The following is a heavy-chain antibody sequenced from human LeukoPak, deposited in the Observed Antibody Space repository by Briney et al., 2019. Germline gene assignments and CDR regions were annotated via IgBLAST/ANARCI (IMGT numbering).Heavy chain of an antibody. CDR3: AREVVAATGDWFDP. CDR2: INPNSGGT. V-gene: IGHV1-2*02. J-gene: IGHJ5*02. Sequence: WINPNSGGTNYAQKFQGRVTMTRDTSISTAYMELSRLRSDDTAVYYCAREVVAATGDWFDPWGQGTLVTVSS. D-gene: IGHD2-15*01.